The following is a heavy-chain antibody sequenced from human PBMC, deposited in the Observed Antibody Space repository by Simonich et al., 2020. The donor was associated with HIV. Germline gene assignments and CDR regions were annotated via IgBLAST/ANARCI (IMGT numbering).Heavy chain of an antibody. CDR1: GGSFSGYY. CDR3: ARLTAGGLGEYFQH. V-gene: IGHV4-34*01. Sequence: QVQLQQWGAGLLKPSETLSLTCAVYGGSFSGYYWSWIRQPPGKGLEWIGEINHSGSPNSNPSLKSRVTISVATSKNQFSLKLSSVTAADTAVYYCARLTAGGLGEYFQHWGQGTLVTVSS. J-gene: IGHJ1*01. CDR2: INHSGSP. D-gene: IGHD6-13*01.